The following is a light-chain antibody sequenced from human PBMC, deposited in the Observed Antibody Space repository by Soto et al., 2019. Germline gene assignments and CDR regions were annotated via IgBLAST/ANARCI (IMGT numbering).Light chain of an antibody. CDR2: DVN. CDR1: SSDVGTYNS. V-gene: IGLV2-11*01. Sequence: QSVLTQPRSVSGSPGQSVTLSCTGTSSDVGTYNSVSWYQQHPGKAPKLMIYDVNKRPSGVPDRFSGSMSGNTASLTISGLQADDEADYHCSSYAGNYTLDFGGGTKGTVL. CDR3: SSYAGNYTLD. J-gene: IGLJ2*01.